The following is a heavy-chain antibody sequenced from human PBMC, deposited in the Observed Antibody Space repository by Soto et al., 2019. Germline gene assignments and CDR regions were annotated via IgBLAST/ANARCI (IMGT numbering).Heavy chain of an antibody. CDR1: GYSFTIYW. J-gene: IGHJ6*02. V-gene: IGHV5-51*01. D-gene: IGHD3-22*01. Sequence: GESLKISCKGSGYSFTIYWIGLVLQMPGKGLEWMGIIYPGDSDTRYSPSFQGQVTISADKSIGTAYLQWSSLKASDTAMYYCARNYYDSSGYYPFYYYGMDVWGQGTTVTVSS. CDR2: IYPGDSDT. CDR3: ARNYYDSSGYYPFYYYGMDV.